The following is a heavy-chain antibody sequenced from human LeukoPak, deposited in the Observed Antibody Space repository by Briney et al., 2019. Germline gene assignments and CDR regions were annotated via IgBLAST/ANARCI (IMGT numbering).Heavy chain of an antibody. J-gene: IGHJ3*02. CDR3: ATAPSGFDAFDI. D-gene: IGHD3-10*01. CDR2: FDPEDGET. V-gene: IGHV1-24*01. Sequence: ASVKVSCKVSGYTLTELSMHWVQQAPGKGLEWMGGFDPEDGETIYAQKFQGRVTMTEDTSTDTAYMELSSLRSEDTAVYYCATAPSGFDAFDIWGQGTMVTVSS. CDR1: GYTLTELS.